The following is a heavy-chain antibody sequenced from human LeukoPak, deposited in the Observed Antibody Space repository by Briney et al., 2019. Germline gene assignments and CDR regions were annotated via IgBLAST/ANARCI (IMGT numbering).Heavy chain of an antibody. CDR3: LRAYHSGGWFDP. CDR2: ISSSSSYI. Sequence: GGSLRLSCAASGFTFSSYSMNWVRQAPGKGLEWVSSISSSSSYIYYADSVKGRFTISRDNAKNSLYLQMNSLTAEDTAMYYCLRAYHSGGWFDPWGQGTLVTVSS. V-gene: IGHV3-21*01. J-gene: IGHJ5*02. CDR1: GFTFSSYS. D-gene: IGHD2-21*01.